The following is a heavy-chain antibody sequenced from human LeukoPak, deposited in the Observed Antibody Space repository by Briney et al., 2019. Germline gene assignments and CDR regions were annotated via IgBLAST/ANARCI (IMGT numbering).Heavy chain of an antibody. Sequence: GGSLRLSCAASGFTFDDYGMSWVRQAPGKGLEWVSGINLNGGSTGYADSVKGRFTISRDNAKNSLYLQMNSLRAEETALYYCARGLYYYDSSGYYYLGYWGQGTLVTVSS. J-gene: IGHJ4*02. CDR2: INLNGGST. D-gene: IGHD3-22*01. CDR3: ARGLYYYDSSGYYYLGY. CDR1: GFTFDDYG. V-gene: IGHV3-20*04.